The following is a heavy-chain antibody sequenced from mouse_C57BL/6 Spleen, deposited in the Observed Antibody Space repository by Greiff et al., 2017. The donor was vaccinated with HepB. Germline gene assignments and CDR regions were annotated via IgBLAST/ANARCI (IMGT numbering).Heavy chain of an antibody. CDR3: AHYYGSSPYYFDY. D-gene: IGHD1-1*01. CDR2: IYPRSGNT. V-gene: IGHV1-81*01. Sequence: QVQLKQSGAELARPGASVKLSCKASGYTFTSYGISWVKQRTGQGLEWIGEIYPRSGNTYYNEKFKGKATLTADKSSSTAYMELRSLTSEDSAVYFCAHYYGSSPYYFDYWGQGTTLTVSS. CDR1: GYTFTSYG. J-gene: IGHJ2*01.